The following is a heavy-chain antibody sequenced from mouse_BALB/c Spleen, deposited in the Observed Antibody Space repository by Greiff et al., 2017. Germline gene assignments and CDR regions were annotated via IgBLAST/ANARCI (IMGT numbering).Heavy chain of an antibody. CDR2: IWSGGST. Sequence: VKLMESGPGLVQPSQSLSITCTVSGFSLTSYGVHWVRQSPGKGLEWLGVIWSGGSTDYNAAFISRLSISKDNSKSQVFFKMNSLQANDTAIYYCATYYDYDWYAMDYWGQGTSVTVSS. J-gene: IGHJ4*01. D-gene: IGHD2-4*01. V-gene: IGHV2-2*02. CDR1: GFSLTSYG. CDR3: ATYYDYDWYAMDY.